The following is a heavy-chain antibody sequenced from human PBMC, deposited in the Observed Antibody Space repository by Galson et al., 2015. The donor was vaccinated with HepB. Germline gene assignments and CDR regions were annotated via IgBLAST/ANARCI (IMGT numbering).Heavy chain of an antibody. V-gene: IGHV6-1*01. CDR3: VRGNLHFDY. Sequence: CVISGDSVSSNSASWNWIRQSPSRGLEWLGRTYYRSKWYNEYAESVKSRITINPDTSENQFSLQLNSVTPEDTAVYYCVRGNLHFDYWGQGTLVTVSS. CDR1: GDSVSSNSAS. J-gene: IGHJ4*02. CDR2: TYYRSKWYN. D-gene: IGHD1-14*01.